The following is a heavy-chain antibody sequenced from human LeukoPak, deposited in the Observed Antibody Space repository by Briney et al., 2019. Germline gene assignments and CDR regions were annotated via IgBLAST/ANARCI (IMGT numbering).Heavy chain of an antibody. V-gene: IGHV1-2*02. CDR3: ATALRWGSGSYPRFDY. J-gene: IGHJ4*02. Sequence: GASVKVSCKASGYTFTGYYMHWVRQAPGQGLEWMGWINPNSGGTNYAQKFQGRVTMTRDTSISTAYMELSSLRSEDTAVYYCATALRWGSGSYPRFDYWGQGTLVTVSS. CDR2: INPNSGGT. CDR1: GYTFTGYY. D-gene: IGHD3-10*01.